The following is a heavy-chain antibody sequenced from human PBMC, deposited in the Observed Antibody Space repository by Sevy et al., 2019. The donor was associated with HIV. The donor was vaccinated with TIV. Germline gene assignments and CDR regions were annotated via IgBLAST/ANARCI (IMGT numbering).Heavy chain of an antibody. J-gene: IGHJ4*02. CDR2: IIPILGIA. CDR1: GGTFSSYA. Sequence: ASVKVSCKASGGTFSSYAISWVRQAPGQGLEWMGGIIPILGIANYAQKFQGRVTITADKSTSTAYMELSSLRSEDTAVYYCARDRSRERYYYDSSGYYHYFDYWGQGTLVTISS. CDR3: ARDRSRERYYYDSSGYYHYFDY. V-gene: IGHV1-69*10. D-gene: IGHD3-22*01.